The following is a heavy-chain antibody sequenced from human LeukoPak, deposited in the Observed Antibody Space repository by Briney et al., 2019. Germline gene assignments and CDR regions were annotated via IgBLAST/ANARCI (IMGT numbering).Heavy chain of an antibody. J-gene: IGHJ3*02. Sequence: ASVKVSCKASGYTFTSYDINWVRQATGQGLEWMGWMNPNSGNTGYAQKFQGRVTITRNTSISTAYMELSSLRSEDTAVYYCARGLITMARGAPTRAFDIWGQGTMVTVSS. CDR1: GYTFTSYD. CDR2: MNPNSGNT. D-gene: IGHD3-10*01. CDR3: ARGLITMARGAPTRAFDI. V-gene: IGHV1-8*01.